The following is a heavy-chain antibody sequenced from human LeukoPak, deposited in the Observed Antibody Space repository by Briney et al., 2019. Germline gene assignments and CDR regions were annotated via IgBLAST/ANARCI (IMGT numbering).Heavy chain of an antibody. CDR3: ARGRSNYYGMDV. CDR2: IYYNGNT. V-gene: IGHV4-59*01. Sequence: PSETVSLTCSVSDGSISSYYCNWIRRPPGKGLEWIGYIYYNGNTNYSPSLKSRVTMSVDTSKNLFSLKVSSVTAADTAVYYCARGRSNYYGMDVWGQGTTATVSS. J-gene: IGHJ6*02. CDR1: DGSISSYY. D-gene: IGHD1-26*01.